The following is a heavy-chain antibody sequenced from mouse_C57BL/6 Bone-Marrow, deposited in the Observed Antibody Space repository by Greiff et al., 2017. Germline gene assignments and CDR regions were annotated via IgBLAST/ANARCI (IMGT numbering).Heavy chain of an antibody. CDR3: ARGYYGPDY. CDR2: IHPNSGST. CDR1: GYTFTSYW. V-gene: IGHV1-64*01. J-gene: IGHJ2*01. D-gene: IGHD1-1*01. Sequence: QVQLKESGAELVKPGASVKLSCKASGYTFTSYWMHWVKQRPRQGLEWIGMIHPNSGSTNYNEKFKSKATLTVDKSSSTAYMQLSSLTSEDSAVYYCARGYYGPDYWGQGTTLTVSS.